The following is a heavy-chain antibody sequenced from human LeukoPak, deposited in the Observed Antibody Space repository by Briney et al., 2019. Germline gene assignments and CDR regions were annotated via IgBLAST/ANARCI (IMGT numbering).Heavy chain of an antibody. V-gene: IGHV3-23*01. CDR1: GFTFSSYA. CDR3: AKGTRDAGYYFDY. J-gene: IGHJ4*02. Sequence: GGSLRLSCAASGFTFSSYAMSWVRQAPGKGLEWVSAIRVGGETHYADSVKGRFTISRDSSENTLYLQMSGLRAEDTAVYYCAKGTRDAGYYFDYWGQGTLVTVSS. CDR2: IRVGGET. D-gene: IGHD1-7*01.